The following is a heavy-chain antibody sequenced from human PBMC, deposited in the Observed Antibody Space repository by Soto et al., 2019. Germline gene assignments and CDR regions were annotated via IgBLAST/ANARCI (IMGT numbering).Heavy chain of an antibody. D-gene: IGHD3-3*01. CDR3: ARGGDNFWLDY. Sequence: QVQLVQSGAEEKKPGASVKVSCKASGYTFTTYAVHWVRQAPGQRLEWMGWINAGNGNTKYSQKFRGRVTITRDTSASKAYMERSSLRSEDTAVYYCARGGDNFWLDYWGQGTLVTVSS. CDR1: GYTFTTYA. CDR2: INAGNGNT. V-gene: IGHV1-3*05. J-gene: IGHJ4*02.